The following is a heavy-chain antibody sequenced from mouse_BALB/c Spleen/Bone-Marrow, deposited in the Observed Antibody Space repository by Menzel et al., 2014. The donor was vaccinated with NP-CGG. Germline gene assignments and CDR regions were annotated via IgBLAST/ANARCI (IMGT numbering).Heavy chain of an antibody. V-gene: IGHV1S137*01. CDR2: ISGYYGDA. J-gene: IGHJ4*01. CDR3: ARSGKVRNAMDY. CDR1: GYTFTDHA. Sequence: VQLQQPGAKLVRPGVSVKISCKGSGYTFTDHAIHWVKRSHAKSLEWIGVISGYYGDAIYNQKFKGKATMTVDKSSSTAYMELARLTSEDSAIYYCARSGKVRNAMDYWGQGTSATVSS. D-gene: IGHD2-14*01.